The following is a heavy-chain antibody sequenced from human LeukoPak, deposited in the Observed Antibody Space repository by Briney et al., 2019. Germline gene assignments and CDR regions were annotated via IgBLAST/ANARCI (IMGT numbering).Heavy chain of an antibody. D-gene: IGHD1-26*01. V-gene: IGHV3-30*04. CDR2: ISYDGSNK. J-gene: IGHJ5*02. CDR1: GFTFSSYA. Sequence: GGSLRLSCAASGFTFSSYAMHWVRQAPGKGLEWVAVISYDGSNKYYAYSVTVRFTISIYNSKNTLYLQMNSLRDEDTAVYSCARGSSLGHRNRFDPWGQGTLVTVSS. CDR3: ARGSSLGHRNRFDP.